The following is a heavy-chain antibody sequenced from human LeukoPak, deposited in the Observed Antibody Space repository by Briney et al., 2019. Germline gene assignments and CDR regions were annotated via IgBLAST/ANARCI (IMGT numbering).Heavy chain of an antibody. J-gene: IGHJ4*02. Sequence: GGSLRLSRAASGFTVSSNYMSWVRQAPGKGLEWVGRIKSKADGGATDYTAPVKGRFTISRDDSKNTLYLQMNSLKTEDTAVYYCVGSFLGYWGQGTLVTVSS. CDR3: VGSFLGY. D-gene: IGHD3-10*01. V-gene: IGHV3-15*01. CDR2: IKSKADGGAT. CDR1: GFTVSSNY.